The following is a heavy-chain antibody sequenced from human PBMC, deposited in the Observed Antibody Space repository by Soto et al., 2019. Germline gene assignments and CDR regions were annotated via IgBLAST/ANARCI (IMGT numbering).Heavy chain of an antibody. CDR1: GGSFRGYY. J-gene: IGHJ4*02. D-gene: IGHD3-16*01. V-gene: IGHV4-34*01. CDR2: IDHSGST. Sequence: TLSLTCAVYGGSFRGYYWTWIRQPPGKGLEWIGEIDHSGSTNYNPSLKSRVTISVDTSKNQFSLKLASVTAADTVVYYCARVEYTYNYRGLDYWGQGTLVTVSS. CDR3: ARVEYTYNYRGLDY.